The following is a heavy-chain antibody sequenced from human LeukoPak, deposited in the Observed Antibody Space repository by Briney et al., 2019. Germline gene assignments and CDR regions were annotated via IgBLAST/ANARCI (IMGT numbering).Heavy chain of an antibody. CDR2: MSYSGST. D-gene: IGHD2-2*01. CDR3: ASGGYCGSTDCYPNWFDP. CDR1: GGSLSSYH. V-gene: IGHV4-59*01. Sequence: PSETLSLTCTVSGGSLSSYHWSWIRQPPGKGLEWIGYMSYSGSTNYNPSLKSRVTISVDTSKNQFSLKLSSVTAADTAVYFCASGGYCGSTDCYPNWFDPWGQGTLVTVSS. J-gene: IGHJ5*02.